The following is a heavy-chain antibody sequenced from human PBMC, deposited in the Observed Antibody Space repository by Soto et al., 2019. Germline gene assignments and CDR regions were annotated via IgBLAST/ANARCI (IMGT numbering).Heavy chain of an antibody. Sequence: GGSLRLSCAASGFTFSDYDMSWIRQAPGKGLEWVSSISGSGGSTYYADSVKGRFTISRDNSKNTLYLQMNSLRAEDTAVYYCAKVMLLWFGVMDVWGQGTTVTVSS. J-gene: IGHJ6*02. V-gene: IGHV3-23*01. D-gene: IGHD3-10*01. CDR1: GFTFSDYD. CDR2: ISGSGGST. CDR3: AKVMLLWFGVMDV.